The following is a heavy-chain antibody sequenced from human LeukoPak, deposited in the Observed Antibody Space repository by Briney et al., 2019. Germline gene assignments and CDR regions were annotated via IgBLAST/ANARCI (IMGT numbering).Heavy chain of an antibody. D-gene: IGHD5-18*01. Sequence: SETLSLTCTVSGVSINSYYWSWVRQPPGKRLEWIGYIYSSGSTNYNPSLKSRVTISVDTSKNQFSLKLSSVTAADTAVYYCARGYSYYFDYWGQGTLVTVSS. CDR2: IYSSGST. J-gene: IGHJ4*02. CDR1: GVSINSYY. CDR3: ARGYSYYFDY. V-gene: IGHV4-59*01.